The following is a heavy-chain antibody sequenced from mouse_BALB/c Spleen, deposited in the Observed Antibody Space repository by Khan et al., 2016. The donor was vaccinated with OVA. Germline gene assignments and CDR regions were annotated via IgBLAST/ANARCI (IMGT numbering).Heavy chain of an antibody. D-gene: IGHD4-1*01. CDR3: SSHLTGSFAF. J-gene: IGHJ3*01. CDR2: MSSGGDYT. Sequence: EVELVESGGDLVKPGGSLKLSCAASGFTFSSYSLSWVRRIPDKRLEWVATMSSGGDYTYYPDGVKGRFTISRDNAKNTLYLQMSSLKSEDTAMYFLSSHLTGSFAFWGQGTLVTVSA. CDR1: GFTFSSYS. V-gene: IGHV5-6*01.